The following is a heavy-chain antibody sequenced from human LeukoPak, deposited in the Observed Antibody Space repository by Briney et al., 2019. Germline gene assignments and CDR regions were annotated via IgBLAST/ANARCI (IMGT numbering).Heavy chain of an antibody. Sequence: GASVKVSCKASGGTFSSYAISWVRQAPGQGLEWMGGIIPIFGTANYAQKFQGRVTITADESTSTAYMELSSLRSEDTAVYYCASVVCSGGSCYSGAFDIWGQGTMVTVSS. J-gene: IGHJ3*02. CDR2: IIPIFGTA. D-gene: IGHD2-15*01. CDR1: GGTFSSYA. V-gene: IGHV1-69*13. CDR3: ASVVCSGGSCYSGAFDI.